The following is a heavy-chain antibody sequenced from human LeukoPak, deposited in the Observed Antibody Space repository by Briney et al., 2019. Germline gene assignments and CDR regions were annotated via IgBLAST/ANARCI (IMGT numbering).Heavy chain of an antibody. CDR1: GGSISSYY. CDR2: IYYSGST. J-gene: IGHJ4*02. D-gene: IGHD3-22*01. CDR3: ATWDYDSSGYYLDY. V-gene: IGHV4-59*08. Sequence: SETLSLTCTVSGGSISSYYWSWIRQPPGKGLEWIGYIYYSGSTNYNPSLKSRVTISVDTSKNQFSLKLSSVTAADTAVYYCATWDYDSSGYYLDYWGQGTLVTVSS.